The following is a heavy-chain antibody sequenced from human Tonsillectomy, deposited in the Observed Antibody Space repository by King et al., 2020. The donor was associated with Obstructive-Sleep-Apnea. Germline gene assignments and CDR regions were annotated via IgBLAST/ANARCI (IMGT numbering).Heavy chain of an antibody. V-gene: IGHV3-11*06. Sequence: VQLVESGGRLVKPGGSLRLSCAASGFTFSDYYMSWTRQAPGKGREGGLYISSSSSYTNYADAVTSRFTISGYNDKNSLYPQMNSLRAADTAVYYCARDQVATQDHPLDYWGQGTLVTVSS. J-gene: IGHJ4*02. CDR1: GFTFSDYY. CDR3: ARDQVATQDHPLDY. D-gene: IGHD5-12*01. CDR2: ISSSSSYT.